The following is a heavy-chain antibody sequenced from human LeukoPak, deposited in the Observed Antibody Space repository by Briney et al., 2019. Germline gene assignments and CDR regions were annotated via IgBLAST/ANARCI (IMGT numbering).Heavy chain of an antibody. CDR3: ARGSSRGYDFWSGYPDAFDI. CDR1: GFTFSSYA. J-gene: IGHJ3*02. V-gene: IGHV3-64*01. D-gene: IGHD3-3*01. Sequence: GGSLRLSCAASGFTFSSYAMHWVRQAPGKGLEYVSAISSDGGSTYYANSVKGRFTISRDNSKNTLYLQMGSLRAEDMAVYYCARGSSRGYDFWSGYPDAFDIWGQGTMVTVSS. CDR2: ISSDGGST.